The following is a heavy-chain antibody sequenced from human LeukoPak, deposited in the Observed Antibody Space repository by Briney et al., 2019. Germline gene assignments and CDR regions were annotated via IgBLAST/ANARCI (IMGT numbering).Heavy chain of an antibody. V-gene: IGHV1-18*01. Sequence: ASVKVSCKASGYTFTSYGISWVRQAPGQGLEWMGWVSAYNGNTNYAQKLQGRVTMTTDTSTSTAYMELRSLRSDDTAVYYCARADPWTLVGATDYWGQGTLVTVSS. CDR3: ARADPWTLVGATDY. CDR1: GYTFTSYG. CDR2: VSAYNGNT. D-gene: IGHD1-26*01. J-gene: IGHJ4*02.